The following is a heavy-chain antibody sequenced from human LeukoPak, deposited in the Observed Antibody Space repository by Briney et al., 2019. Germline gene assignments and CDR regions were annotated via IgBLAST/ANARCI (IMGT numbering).Heavy chain of an antibody. CDR3: AGSSHQRNWFDP. CDR1: GYTFTSDY. D-gene: IGHD1-26*01. V-gene: IGHV1-46*01. Sequence: GASVKVSCKASGYTFTSDYMNWVRQAPGQGLEWMGIVHSSGGVIKYAQEFQDRLTVTRDTSTSTIYMELRSLRSEDTAVYYCAGSSHQRNWFDPWGQGTLVIVYS. CDR2: VHSSGGVI. J-gene: IGHJ5*02.